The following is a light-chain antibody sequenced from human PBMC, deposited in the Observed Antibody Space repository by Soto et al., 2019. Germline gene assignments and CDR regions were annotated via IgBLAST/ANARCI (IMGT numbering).Light chain of an antibody. CDR2: GAS. V-gene: IGKV3-15*01. CDR1: QSVSSN. J-gene: IGKJ5*01. CDR3: QQYNNWPPIT. Sequence: EIVMTQSPATLSVSPGERATLSCRASQSVSSNLAWYQQKPGQAPRLLIYGASTRATGIPARFSGSGSGTEFTLTIRSRQSEDFEVYYGQQYNNWPPITFGQGTRLEIK.